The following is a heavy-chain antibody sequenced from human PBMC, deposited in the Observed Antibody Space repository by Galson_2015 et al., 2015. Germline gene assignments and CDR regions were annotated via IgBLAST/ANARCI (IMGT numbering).Heavy chain of an antibody. CDR2: ISSSGSTI. CDR1: GFTFSGYE. Sequence: SLRLSCAASGFTFSGYEMNWVRQAPGKGLEWVSYISSSGSTIYYADSVKGRFTISRDNAKNSLYLQMNSLRAEDTAVYYCARDLVYYYDRNDAFEIWGQGTMVTVSS. D-gene: IGHD3-22*01. CDR3: ARDLVYYYDRNDAFEI. V-gene: IGHV3-48*03. J-gene: IGHJ3*02.